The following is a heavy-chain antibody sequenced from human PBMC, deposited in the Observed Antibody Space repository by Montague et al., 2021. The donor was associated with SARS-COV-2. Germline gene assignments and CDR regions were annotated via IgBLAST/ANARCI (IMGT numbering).Heavy chain of an antibody. V-gene: IGHV3-30-3*01. D-gene: IGHD6-19*01. CDR1: EFTFSNYA. CDR3: ARESVRAVAGDFDY. Sequence: SLRLSCAASEFTFSNYAMHWVRQAPGKGLEWVAFISYDGSKKYYADSVKGRFTISRDYSKNTLYLQMNSLRAEDTAVYYCARESVRAVAGDFDYWGQGTLVTVSS. CDR2: ISYDGSKK. J-gene: IGHJ4*02.